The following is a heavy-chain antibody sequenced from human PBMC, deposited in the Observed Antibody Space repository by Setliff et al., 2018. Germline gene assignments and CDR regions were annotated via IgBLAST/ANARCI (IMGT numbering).Heavy chain of an antibody. V-gene: IGHV5-51*01. CDR3: AKQGMIAPLYYFDY. CDR1: GYTFSDYW. CDR2: VYPADSDT. Sequence: PGESLKISCKASGYTFSDYWIGWVRQVPGKGLEWMGIVYPADSDTRYSPSFQGQVTISADKSISTAYLQWSTLKASDTAIYYCAKQGMIAPLYYFDYWGQGTLVTVSS. J-gene: IGHJ4*02. D-gene: IGHD2-15*01.